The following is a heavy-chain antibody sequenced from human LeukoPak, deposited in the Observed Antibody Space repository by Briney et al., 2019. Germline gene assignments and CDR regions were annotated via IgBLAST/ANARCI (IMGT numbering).Heavy chain of an antibody. Sequence: ASVKVSCKASVYTFTGYYIHWVRQAPGQGLEWMGWINPNSGGTNYAQKFQGRVTMTRDTSISTAYMELSRLRSDDTAVYYCARVCSSSSCSPDYYYYYMDVWGKGTTVTVSS. CDR1: VYTFTGYY. J-gene: IGHJ6*03. D-gene: IGHD2-2*01. CDR3: ARVCSSSSCSPDYYYYYMDV. V-gene: IGHV1-2*02. CDR2: INPNSGGT.